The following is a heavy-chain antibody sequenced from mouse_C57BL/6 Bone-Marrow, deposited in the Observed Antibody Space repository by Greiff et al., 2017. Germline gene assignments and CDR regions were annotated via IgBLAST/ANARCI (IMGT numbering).Heavy chain of an antibody. Sequence: VHLVESGPGLVQPSQSLSITCTVSGFSLTSYGVHWVRQSPGKGLEWLGVIWRGGSTGYNAAFMSRLSITKDNSKSQVFFKMNSLQADDTAIYYCAKNSWWYFDVWGTGTTVTVSS. V-gene: IGHV2-5*01. CDR3: AKNSWWYFDV. CDR1: GFSLTSYG. D-gene: IGHD1-1*01. CDR2: IWRGGST. J-gene: IGHJ1*03.